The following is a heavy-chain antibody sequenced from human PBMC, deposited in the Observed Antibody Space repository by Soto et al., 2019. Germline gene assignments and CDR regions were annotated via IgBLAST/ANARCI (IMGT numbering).Heavy chain of an antibody. CDR3: ARVGVMYADFDTIDY. CDR1: GFTFSNYA. V-gene: IGHV3-23*01. CDR2: ISGSGGST. Sequence: EVQLLESGGGLVQPGGSLRLSCAASGFTFSNYAMSWVRQAPGKGLEWVSGISGSGGSTYYADSVKGRFTISRDNSKSTLYLKMNSLRADDTAVYYCARVGVMYADFDTIDYWGQGTLVTVSS. J-gene: IGHJ4*02. D-gene: IGHD2-8*02.